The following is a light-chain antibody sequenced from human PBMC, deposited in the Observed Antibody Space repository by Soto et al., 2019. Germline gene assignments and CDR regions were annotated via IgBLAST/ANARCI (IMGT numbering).Light chain of an antibody. CDR2: DTS. Sequence: EIVLTQSPGTLSLSVGERVTLSCRASQSVSSYLAWYQQTPGQAPRLLIYDTSNRATGTPDRFSGSGSGTDFTLTISRLEPEDFTLYYCHQYGSSPLTFGGGTTVEIK. CDR3: HQYGSSPLT. V-gene: IGKV3-20*01. J-gene: IGKJ4*01. CDR1: QSVSSY.